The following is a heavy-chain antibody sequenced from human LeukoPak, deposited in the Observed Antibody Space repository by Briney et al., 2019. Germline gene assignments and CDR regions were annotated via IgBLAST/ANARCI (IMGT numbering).Heavy chain of an antibody. CDR2: THHCGTT. Sequence: SEALSLTCAVYGGSFSGYYWSWIRQPPGKGLECIEATHHCGTTNSHPPHTSRVTISVDTSKNQFSLTLSSVTAADPAVYYCSSGWAFGYWGQGTLVTVSS. V-gene: IGHV4-34*01. D-gene: IGHD6-19*01. CDR1: GGSFSGYY. CDR3: SSGWAFGY. J-gene: IGHJ4*02.